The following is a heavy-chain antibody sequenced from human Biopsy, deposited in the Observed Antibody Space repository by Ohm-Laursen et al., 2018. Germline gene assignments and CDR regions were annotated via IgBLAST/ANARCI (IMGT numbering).Heavy chain of an antibody. J-gene: IGHJ4*01. CDR1: GFTFHSYA. CDR3: VRTWGGYDFDS. CDR2: LDVAEYNI. D-gene: IGHD3-16*01. Sequence: SLRLSCAASGFTFHSYAMNWVRQAPGKGLEWISRLDVAEYNIYSADSVRGRFTASRDNYKGMVYQQMDSLRVDDTAVYYCVRTWGGYDFDSWGQGTLVTVSS. V-gene: IGHV3-23*01.